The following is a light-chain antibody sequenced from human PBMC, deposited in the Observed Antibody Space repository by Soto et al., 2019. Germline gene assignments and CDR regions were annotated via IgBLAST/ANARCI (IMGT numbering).Light chain of an antibody. V-gene: IGLV2-23*01. J-gene: IGLJ2*01. Sequence: QSALTQPASVSGSPGQSITISCTGTSSDVGSYNLVSWYRQHPGKAPKLMIYEGSKRPSGVSNRFSGSKSGNTASLTISGLQAEDEADYYCCSYVGSSTVVFGGGTKLTVL. CDR1: SSDVGSYNL. CDR2: EGS. CDR3: CSYVGSSTVV.